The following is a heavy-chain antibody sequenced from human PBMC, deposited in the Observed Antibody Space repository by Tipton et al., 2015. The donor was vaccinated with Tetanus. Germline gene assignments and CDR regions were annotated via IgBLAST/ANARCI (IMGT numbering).Heavy chain of an antibody. CDR2: IYFNGST. V-gene: IGHV4-59*08. J-gene: IGHJ6*02. CDR3: ARHKDYYFYVMDV. CDR1: GGSIISYY. Sequence: TLSLTCTVSGGSIISYYWSWIRQPPGKGLEWIGYIYFNGSTKYNPSLKSRVAISVDASKTQFSLNLNSVTAADTAVYYCARHKDYYFYVMDVWGQGTTVTVSS.